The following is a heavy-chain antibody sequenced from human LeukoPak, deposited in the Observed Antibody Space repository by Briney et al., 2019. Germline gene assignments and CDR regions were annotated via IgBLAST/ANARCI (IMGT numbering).Heavy chain of an antibody. Sequence: PGRSLRLSCAASGFTFDDYAMHWVRQAPGKGLEWVSGISWNSGSIGYADSVKGRFTISRDNAKNSLYLQMNSLRAEDTALYYCAKDISVGSGYYGSGAFDYWGQGTLVTVSS. CDR1: GFTFDDYA. CDR2: ISWNSGSI. CDR3: AKDISVGSGYYGSGAFDY. D-gene: IGHD3-10*01. J-gene: IGHJ4*02. V-gene: IGHV3-9*01.